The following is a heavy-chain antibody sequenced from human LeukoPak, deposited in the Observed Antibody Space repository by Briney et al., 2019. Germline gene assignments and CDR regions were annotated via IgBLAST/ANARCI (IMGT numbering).Heavy chain of an antibody. D-gene: IGHD1-1*01. CDR3: ARDYGLEPFSYFDY. CDR1: GYTFTSYA. V-gene: IGHV1-69*05. J-gene: IGHJ4*02. Sequence: SVKVSCKASGYTFTSYAMHWVRQAPGQGLEWMGGIIPIFGTANYAQKFQGRVTITTDESTSTAYMELSSLRSEDTAVYYCARDYGLEPFSYFDYWGQGTLVTVSS. CDR2: IIPIFGTA.